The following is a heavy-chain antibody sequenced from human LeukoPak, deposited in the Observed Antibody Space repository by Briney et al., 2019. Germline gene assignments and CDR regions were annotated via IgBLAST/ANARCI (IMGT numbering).Heavy chain of an antibody. J-gene: IGHJ4*02. V-gene: IGHV4-59*01. Sequence: NPSETLSLTCTVSGGSISNYYWSWVRQPPGKGLEWIGYIYYSGSTDYNPSLKSRVTISIDTSKNHFSLRLSSVTAADTASYYCARGYAYGPNYYFDYWGQGTLVTVSS. CDR3: ARGYAYGPNYYFDY. CDR1: GGSISNYY. D-gene: IGHD5-18*01. CDR2: IYYSGST.